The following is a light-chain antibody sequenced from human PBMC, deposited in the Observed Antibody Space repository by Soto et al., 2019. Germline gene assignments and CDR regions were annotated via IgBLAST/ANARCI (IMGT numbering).Light chain of an antibody. CDR1: QSINTW. Sequence: DIQMTQSPSTLSASVGDRVTITCRASQSINTWLAWYQQRPGKAPNLLIHTASTLKSGVPSRFSVSGSGTEFTLTISSLQPDDFATYYCQHYDFNSGLTFGGGTKVEI. V-gene: IGKV1-5*03. J-gene: IGKJ4*01. CDR3: QHYDFNSGLT. CDR2: TAS.